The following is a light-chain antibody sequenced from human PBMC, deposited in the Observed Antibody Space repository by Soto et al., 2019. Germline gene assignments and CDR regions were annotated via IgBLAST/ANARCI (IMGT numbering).Light chain of an antibody. V-gene: IGKV1-5*01. CDR2: DAS. Sequence: DIQMTQSPSTLSASVGDRVTISCRASQTISNWLAWYQQKPGKAPKLLIYDASSLASGVPSRFSGGGSGTEFTLTISNLQPDDFGTYYCHQYKSYTPYTIGQGTKVEIK. CDR3: HQYKSYTPYT. J-gene: IGKJ2*01. CDR1: QTISNW.